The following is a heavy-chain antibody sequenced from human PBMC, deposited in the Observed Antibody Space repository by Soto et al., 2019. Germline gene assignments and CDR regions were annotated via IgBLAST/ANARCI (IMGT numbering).Heavy chain of an antibody. Sequence: ETLSLTCSIYSGCFSGYYWSWIRQPPGKGLEWIGEISQSGNTNYSPSLKSRVSISIDTSKKQFSLNLASVSAADTAVYYCARAPKVSGSSQTRPDFWGQGTLVTVSS. D-gene: IGHD6-6*01. J-gene: IGHJ4*02. CDR1: SGCFSGYY. CDR3: ARAPKVSGSSQTRPDF. CDR2: ISQSGNT. V-gene: IGHV4-34*01.